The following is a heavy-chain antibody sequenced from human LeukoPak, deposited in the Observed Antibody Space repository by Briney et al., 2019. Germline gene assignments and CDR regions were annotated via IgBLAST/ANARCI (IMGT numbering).Heavy chain of an antibody. CDR1: GYSISSNYY. CDR2: IYHSGST. D-gene: IGHD3-3*01. CDR3: AREGITIFGVVTLDY. J-gene: IGHJ4*02. Sequence: SETLSLTCTVSGYSISSNYYWGWIRQPPGKGLEWIGSIYHSGSTYYNPSLKSRVTISVDTSKNQFSLKLSSVTAADTAVYYCAREGITIFGVVTLDYWGQGTLVTVSS. V-gene: IGHV4-38-2*02.